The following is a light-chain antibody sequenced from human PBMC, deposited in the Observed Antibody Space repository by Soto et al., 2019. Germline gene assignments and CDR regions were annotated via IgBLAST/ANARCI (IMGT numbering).Light chain of an antibody. Sequence: EIVMTQSPATLSVSPGERATLSCRASQSVSSNLAWYQQKPGQAPRLLIYGASTRATGIPARFSGSGSGTEFTLTISSLQSEEFAVYYCQQYNNWPRHIGQGTRLEIK. V-gene: IGKV3-15*01. CDR2: GAS. CDR1: QSVSSN. CDR3: QQYNNWPRH. J-gene: IGKJ5*01.